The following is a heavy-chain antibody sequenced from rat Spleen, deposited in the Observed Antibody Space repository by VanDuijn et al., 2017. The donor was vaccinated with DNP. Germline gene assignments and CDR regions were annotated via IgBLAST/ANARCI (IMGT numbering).Heavy chain of an antibody. D-gene: IGHD1-9*01. V-gene: IGHV5-19*01. CDR2: MSPTTRSS. J-gene: IGHJ2*01. Sequence: GLEWVACMSPTTRSSYYRDSVRGRFTVSRDNAKSTLYLQMDSLRSEDTATYYCATHSYYGYNAFDYWGQGVMVTVSS. CDR3: ATHSYYGYNAFDY.